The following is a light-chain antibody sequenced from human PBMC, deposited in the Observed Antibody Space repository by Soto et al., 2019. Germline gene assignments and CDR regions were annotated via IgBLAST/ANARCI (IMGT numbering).Light chain of an antibody. J-gene: IGLJ1*01. CDR3: SSSEASNNYV. V-gene: IGLV2-8*01. CDR1: SSDVGGYNY. CDR2: EVN. Sequence: QSVLTQPPSASGSPGQSVAISCTGTSSDVGGYNYVSWYQQHPGKAPKLMIYEVNKRPSGVPDRFSGSKSGNTASLTVSGLQAEDEADYYCSSSEASNNYVFGTGTKVTVL.